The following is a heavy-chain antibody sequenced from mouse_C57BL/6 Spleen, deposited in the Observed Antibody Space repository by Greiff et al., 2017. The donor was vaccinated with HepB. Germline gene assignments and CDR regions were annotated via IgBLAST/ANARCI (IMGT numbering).Heavy chain of an antibody. J-gene: IGHJ1*03. CDR3: ARPRITTVVGDWYFDV. D-gene: IGHD1-1*01. CDR1: GFTFSDYG. Sequence: EVKLMESGGGLVKPGGSLKLSCAASGFTFSDYGMHWVRQAPEKGLEWVAYISSGSSTIYYADTVKGRFTISRDNAKNTLFLQMTSLRSEDTAMYYCARPRITTVVGDWYFDVWGTGTTVTVSS. V-gene: IGHV5-17*01. CDR2: ISSGSSTI.